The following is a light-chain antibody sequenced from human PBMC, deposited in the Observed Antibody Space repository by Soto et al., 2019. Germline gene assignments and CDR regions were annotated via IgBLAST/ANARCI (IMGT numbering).Light chain of an antibody. CDR1: QSVSSN. Sequence: EIVMTQSPATLSVSPGERGTLSCRASQSVSSNLAWYQQKPGQPPRLLIYGASTRATGIPARFSGSGSGTEFTLPISSLQSEDFAVYYCQQYNNWPPRNTFGQGTKLEIK. CDR2: GAS. J-gene: IGKJ2*01. V-gene: IGKV3-15*01. CDR3: QQYNNWPPRNT.